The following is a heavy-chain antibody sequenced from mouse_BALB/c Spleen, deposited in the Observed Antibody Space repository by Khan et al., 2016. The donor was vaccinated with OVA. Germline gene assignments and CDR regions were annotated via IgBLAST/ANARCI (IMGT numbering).Heavy chain of an antibody. D-gene: IGHD2-12*01. Sequence: QVPLKQSGPGLVAPSQSLSITCTISGFSLTNYGVHWVRQPPGKGLEWLVVIWSDGSTTYNSALKSRLSISKDNSKSQVFLKMNSLQTDYTAMYYGGRQPYNNYNLMDYWGQGTSVTVAS. J-gene: IGHJ4*01. CDR3: GRQPYNNYNLMDY. V-gene: IGHV2-6-1*01. CDR1: GFSLTNYG. CDR2: IWSDGST.